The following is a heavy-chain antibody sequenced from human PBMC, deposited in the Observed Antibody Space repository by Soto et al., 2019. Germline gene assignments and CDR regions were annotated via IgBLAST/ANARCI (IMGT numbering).Heavy chain of an antibody. CDR2: ISGSGGST. Sequence: EVQLLESGGGLVQPGGSLRLSCAASGFTFSSYAMSWVRQAPGKGLEWVSGISGSGGSTYYADSVKGRFTISRDNSKNTLYLQRNSLRAEDTALYYWAKGGQQGGGGYFDYWGQGTLVTVSS. CDR3: AKGGQQGGGGYFDY. V-gene: IGHV3-23*01. D-gene: IGHD6-13*01. J-gene: IGHJ4*02. CDR1: GFTFSSYA.